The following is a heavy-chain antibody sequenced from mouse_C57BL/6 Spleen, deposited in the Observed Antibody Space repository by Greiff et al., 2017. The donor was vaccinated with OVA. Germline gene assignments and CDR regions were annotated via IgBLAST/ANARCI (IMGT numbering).Heavy chain of an antibody. CDR1: GYTFTSYW. V-gene: IGHV1-50*01. Sequence: QVQLQQPGAELVKPGASVKLSCKASGYTFTSYWMQWVKQRPGQGLEWIGEIDPSDSYTNYNQKFKGKATLTVDTSSSTAYMQLSSLTSEDSAVYYCARRYYYGSSPFAYWGKGTLVTVSA. CDR2: IDPSDSYT. CDR3: ARRYYYGSSPFAY. D-gene: IGHD1-1*01. J-gene: IGHJ3*01.